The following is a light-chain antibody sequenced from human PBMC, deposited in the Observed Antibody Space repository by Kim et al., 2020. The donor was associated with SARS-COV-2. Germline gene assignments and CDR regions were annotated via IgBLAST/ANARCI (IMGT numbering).Light chain of an antibody. CDR2: GSG. CDR3: HSRDSSLRNHYH. V-gene: IGLV3-19*01. CDR1: SLRTYS. Sequence: QTVRITCQGGSLRTYSATWYQRKPGQAPVLVGYGSGHLASGIPGRFSGSSAGNTASLTITGARTEDEAVYYCHSRDSSLRNHYHFGPGTKFTVL. J-gene: IGLJ1*01.